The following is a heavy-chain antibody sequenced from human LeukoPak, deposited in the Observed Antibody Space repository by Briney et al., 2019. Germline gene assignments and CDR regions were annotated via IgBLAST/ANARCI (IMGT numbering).Heavy chain of an antibody. J-gene: IGHJ4*02. Sequence: GGSLRLPCSASGFSFSTHNMHWVRQAPGKGLEFVSGITSDGENTDYLDFVKGRFTITRDNSKNTLYLHMTGLRPEDTAVYFCVKGRYGTGWDFWGPGTLVIVSS. V-gene: IGHV3-64D*06. CDR1: GFSFSTHN. D-gene: IGHD3-10*01. CDR3: VKGRYGTGWDF. CDR2: ITSDGENT.